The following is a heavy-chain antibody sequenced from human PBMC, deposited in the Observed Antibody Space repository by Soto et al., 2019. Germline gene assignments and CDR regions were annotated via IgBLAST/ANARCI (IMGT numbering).Heavy chain of an antibody. J-gene: IGHJ5*02. CDR1: GYTFTNYG. V-gene: IGHV1-18*01. CDR2: ISAYNDKA. Sequence: ASVKVSCKASGYTFTNYGITWVRQAPGQGLEWMGWISAYNDKANYARKLQGRVTMTPDTSTSTADMEVRSLRSDDTAVYYCARDGETYCGGGSCSRWFDPWGQGTLVTVSS. D-gene: IGHD2-15*01. CDR3: ARDGETYCGGGSCSRWFDP.